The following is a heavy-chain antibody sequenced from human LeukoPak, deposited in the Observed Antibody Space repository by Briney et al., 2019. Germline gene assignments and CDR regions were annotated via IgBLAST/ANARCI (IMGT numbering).Heavy chain of an antibody. V-gene: IGHV3-7*03. CDR3: ATYDSWSGYNIAY. CDR1: GFTLSSRW. Sequence: GGSLRLSCVVSGFTLSSRWMMWVRQAPGEGLEWMTNINRDGSEKNYVDSVKGRFTITRDNAENSLYLQMNSLKVEDSAIYYCATYDSWSGYNIAYWGQGTLVTVSA. CDR2: INRDGSEK. J-gene: IGHJ4*02. D-gene: IGHD3-3*01.